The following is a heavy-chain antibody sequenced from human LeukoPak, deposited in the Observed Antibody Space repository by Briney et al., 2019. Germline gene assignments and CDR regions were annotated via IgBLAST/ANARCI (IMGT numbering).Heavy chain of an antibody. Sequence: SVKVSCNASGGTFSSYAISWVRQAPGQRLEWMGRIIPIFGTANYAQKFQGRVTITTDESTSTAYMELRSLRSDDTAVYYCARQSYSSGWNFDYWGQGTLVTVSS. CDR1: GGTFSSYA. CDR2: IIPIFGTA. J-gene: IGHJ4*02. CDR3: ARQSYSSGWNFDY. D-gene: IGHD6-19*01. V-gene: IGHV1-69*05.